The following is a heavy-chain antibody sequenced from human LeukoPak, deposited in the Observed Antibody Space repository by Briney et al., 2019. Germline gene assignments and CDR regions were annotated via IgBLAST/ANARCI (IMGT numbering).Heavy chain of an antibody. V-gene: IGHV3-30-3*01. J-gene: IGHJ6*02. D-gene: IGHD5-18*01. CDR1: GFTFSSYA. Sequence: GGSLRLSCAASGFTFSSYAMHWVRQAPGKGLEWVAVISYDGSNKYYADSVKGRFTISRDNSKNTLYLQMNSLRAEDTAVYYCARDPGYSYGHYYYYGMDVWGQGTMVTVSS. CDR2: ISYDGSNK. CDR3: ARDPGYSYGHYYYYGMDV.